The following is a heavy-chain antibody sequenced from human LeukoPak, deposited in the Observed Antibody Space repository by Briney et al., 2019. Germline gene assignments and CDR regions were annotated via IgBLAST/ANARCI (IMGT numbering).Heavy chain of an antibody. Sequence: GGSLRLSCAASGFTFSDYYMSWIRQAPGKGLEWVSYISSSGSTIYYADSVKGRFTISRDNSKNTLYLQMNSLRAEDTAVYYCAKERRMVRGVIINGNWFDPWGQGTLVTVSS. CDR1: GFTFSDYY. CDR2: ISSSGSTI. J-gene: IGHJ5*02. V-gene: IGHV3-11*04. D-gene: IGHD3-10*01. CDR3: AKERRMVRGVIINGNWFDP.